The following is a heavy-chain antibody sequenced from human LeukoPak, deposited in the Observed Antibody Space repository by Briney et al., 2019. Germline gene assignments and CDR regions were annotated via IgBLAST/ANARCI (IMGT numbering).Heavy chain of an antibody. Sequence: GGSLRLSCAASGFTFSSYSMNWVRQAAGKGLEWVSSISSSSSYIYYADSVKGRFTISRDNAKNSLYLQMNSLRAEDTALYFCARGSTTWFTYYFDYWGQGTLVTVSS. CDR1: GFTFSSYS. CDR3: ARGSTTWFTYYFDY. J-gene: IGHJ4*02. CDR2: ISSSSSYI. V-gene: IGHV3-21*04. D-gene: IGHD3-10*01.